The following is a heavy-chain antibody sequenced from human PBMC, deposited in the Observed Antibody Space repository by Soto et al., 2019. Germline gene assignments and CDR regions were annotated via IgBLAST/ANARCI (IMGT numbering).Heavy chain of an antibody. J-gene: IGHJ6*02. CDR3: ARDGGFCTNGVCPVYYYYGMDV. Sequence: QVQLQESGPGLEKPSQTVSLTCTVCGGSISSGEYYWSWIRDSPGKVLERIGNIYYSGTTYNNPSLKSRVTISVDTSNNHFSLKLSSVTAADTAVYYCARDGGFCTNGVCPVYYYYGMDVWGQGTTVTVSS. D-gene: IGHD2-8*01. V-gene: IGHV4-30-4*01. CDR2: IYYSGTT. CDR1: GGSISSGEYY.